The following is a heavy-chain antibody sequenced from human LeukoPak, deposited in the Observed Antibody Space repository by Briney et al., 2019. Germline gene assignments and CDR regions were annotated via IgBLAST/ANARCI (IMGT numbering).Heavy chain of an antibody. Sequence: GGSQSLSCAASGFTVSSNYMSWVRQAPGKGLEWVSVIYSGGSTYYADSVKGRFTISGDNSKNTLYLQMNSLRAEDTAVYYCASSPQYWGQGTLVTVSS. CDR2: IYSGGST. V-gene: IGHV3-53*01. J-gene: IGHJ4*02. CDR3: ASSPQY. CDR1: GFTVSSNY.